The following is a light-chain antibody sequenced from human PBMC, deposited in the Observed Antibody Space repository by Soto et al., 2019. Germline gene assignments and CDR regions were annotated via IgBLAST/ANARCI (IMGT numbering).Light chain of an antibody. CDR3: AAWDDNMNGPL. V-gene: IGLV1-44*01. Sequence: QSALTQPPSLSGTPGQRVTISCSGSNSDIGRYSVNWYQQFPGTAPKILIYSYDARPSGVPDRFSGSKSGTSASLAISGLQSEDEAEYYCAAWDDNMNGPLFGGGTKVTVL. CDR2: SYD. CDR1: NSDIGRYS. J-gene: IGLJ3*02.